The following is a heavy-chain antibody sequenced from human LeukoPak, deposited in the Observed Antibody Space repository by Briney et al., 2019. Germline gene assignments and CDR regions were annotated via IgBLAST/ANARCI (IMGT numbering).Heavy chain of an antibody. J-gene: IGHJ4*02. CDR1: GFTFSSYG. CDR3: ARDIEVVPAAKDFDY. CDR2: ISTSSSYI. D-gene: IGHD2-2*01. Sequence: GGSLRLSCAASGFTFSSYGMRWVRQAPGKGLEWVSSISTSSSYIYYADSVKGRFTISRDNAKNSLYLQMNSLRAEDTAVYYCARDIEVVPAAKDFDYWGQGTLVTVSS. V-gene: IGHV3-21*01.